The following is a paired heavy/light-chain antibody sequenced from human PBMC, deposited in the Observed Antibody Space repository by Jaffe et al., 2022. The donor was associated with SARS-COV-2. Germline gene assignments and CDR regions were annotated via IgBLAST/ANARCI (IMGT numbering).Heavy chain of an antibody. Sequence: EVQLVQSGPEVKKPGESLKISCKASGYSFTNYWIGWVRQMPGKGLEWMTIIYPGDSDTRYSPSLRGQVTISADKSISTAYLQWSTLKASDTAIYYCARGDGDGYNHYDAFDTWGQGTMVTVSS. CDR2: IYPGDSDT. J-gene: IGHJ3*02. CDR3: ARGDGDGYNHYDAFDT. D-gene: IGHD5-12*01. V-gene: IGHV5-51*01. CDR1: GYSFTNYW.
Light chain of an antibody. V-gene: IGLV2-14*01. CDR3: SSYTVTKNVV. Sequence: QSGLTQPASVSGSPGQSITISCTGTSSDVGRYNYVSWYQQHPGKAPKLMIYEVSNRPSGVSNRFSGSKSGNTASLTISGLQPEDEADYYCSSYTVTKNVVFGGGTTLTVL. CDR1: SSDVGRYNY. CDR2: EVS. J-gene: IGLJ2*01.